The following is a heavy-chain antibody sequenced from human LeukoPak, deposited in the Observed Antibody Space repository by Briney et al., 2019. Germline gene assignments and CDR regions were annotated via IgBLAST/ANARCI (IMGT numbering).Heavy chain of an antibody. D-gene: IGHD6-19*01. J-gene: IGHJ4*02. CDR2: ISGSGGST. CDR1: GFTFSSYA. CDR3: AKTGGPYSSGWYWVDY. V-gene: IGHV3-23*01. Sequence: PGGSLRLSCAASGFTFSSYAMSWVRQAPGKGLEWVSAISGSGGSTYYADSVKGRFTISRDNSKNTLYLQMNSLRAEDTAVYYCAKTGGPYSSGWYWVDYWGQGTLVTVSS.